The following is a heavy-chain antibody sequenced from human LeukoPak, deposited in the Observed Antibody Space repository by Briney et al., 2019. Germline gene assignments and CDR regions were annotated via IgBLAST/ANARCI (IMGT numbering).Heavy chain of an antibody. V-gene: IGHV3-23*01. J-gene: IGHJ4*02. CDR3: ARENSGSYHLDY. CDR2: ISGSGGST. CDR1: GFTLSSYA. D-gene: IGHD1-26*01. Sequence: PGGSLRLSCAASGFTLSSYAMSWVRQAPGKGPEWVSAISGSGGSTFYADSVKGRFTISRDNSKSTLYLQMNSLRAEDTAVYYCARENSGSYHLDYWGQGTLVTVSS.